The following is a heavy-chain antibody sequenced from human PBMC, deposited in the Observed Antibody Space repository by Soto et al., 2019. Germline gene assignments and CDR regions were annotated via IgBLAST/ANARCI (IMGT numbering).Heavy chain of an antibody. CDR3: AREHPYYYDSSGILFDP. CDR2: ISSSSSYI. V-gene: IGHV3-21*01. Sequence: GSLRLSCAASGFTFSSYSMNWVRQAPGKGLEWVSSISSSSSYIYYADSVEGRFTISRDNAKNSLYLQMNSLRAEDTAVYYCAREHPYYYDSSGILFDPWGQGTLVTVSS. D-gene: IGHD3-22*01. J-gene: IGHJ5*02. CDR1: GFTFSSYS.